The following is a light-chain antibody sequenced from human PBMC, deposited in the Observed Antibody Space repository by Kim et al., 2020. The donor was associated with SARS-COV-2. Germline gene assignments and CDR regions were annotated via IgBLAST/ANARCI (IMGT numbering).Light chain of an antibody. V-gene: IGLV1-44*01. CDR2: AN. CDR1: TSNIGSNA. CDR3: AAWDDSVSGVV. Sequence: PGQSITITCSGRTSNIGSNAVSWYQKLPGAAPKLLIYANRRPSGVPDRFSGSKSGTSASLAISGLQSEDGADYYCAAWDDSVSGVVFGGGTQLTVL. J-gene: IGLJ2*01.